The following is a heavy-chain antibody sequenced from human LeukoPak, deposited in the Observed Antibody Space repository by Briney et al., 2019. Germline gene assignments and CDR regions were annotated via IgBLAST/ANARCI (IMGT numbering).Heavy chain of an antibody. CDR2: IYYSGST. CDR1: GGSISNYY. J-gene: IGHJ5*02. Sequence: SETLSLTCSVSGGSISNYYWSWIRQPPGQGLEWIAYIYYSGSTNYNPSLKSRVTISVDASKNQFSLKLTSVTAADTAVYYCARDFVVRGVTSFNPWGQGTLVTVSS. V-gene: IGHV4-59*01. CDR3: ARDFVVRGVTSFNP. D-gene: IGHD3-10*01.